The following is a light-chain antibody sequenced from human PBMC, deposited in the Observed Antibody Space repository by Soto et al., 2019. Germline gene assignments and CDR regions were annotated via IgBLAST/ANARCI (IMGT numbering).Light chain of an antibody. CDR1: QSVSNNY. J-gene: IGKJ1*01. CDR2: GAS. CDR3: QQYGSSGT. Sequence: ESVLTQSPGTLSLSPGERAARSCRASQSVSNNYLSWYQQKPCQAPRLLIYGASNRATGIPDRFSGSGSGTDFTLTISRLEPEDFAVYYCQQYGSSGTFGQGTKVDIK. V-gene: IGKV3-20*01.